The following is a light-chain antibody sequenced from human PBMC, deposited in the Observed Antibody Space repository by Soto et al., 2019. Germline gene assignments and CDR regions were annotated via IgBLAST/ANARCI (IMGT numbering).Light chain of an antibody. Sequence: QSVLPQTPSVSGTPGQTVTISCSGSSSNIGRNYVYWYQQLPGAAPKLLMYSHNIRPSGVPDRFSASTSGTSASLVISWLRSEDEADYHCATWDDDVSGVVFGGGTKLTVL. V-gene: IGLV1-47*02. CDR2: SHN. CDR3: ATWDDDVSGVV. J-gene: IGLJ2*01. CDR1: SSNIGRNY.